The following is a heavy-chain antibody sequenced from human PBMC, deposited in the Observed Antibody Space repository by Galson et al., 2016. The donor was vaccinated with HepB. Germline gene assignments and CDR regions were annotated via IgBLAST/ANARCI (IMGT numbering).Heavy chain of an antibody. V-gene: IGHV3-20*04. CDR3: VRRRTIYFGYAMDV. J-gene: IGHJ6*02. Sequence: SLRLSCAASGFPFDDYGMSWVRQVPGKGLEWVSGINWNGGKKGYADSVKGRFTISRDNAKNSLYLQMNSLRAEDTALYFCVRRRTIYFGYAMDVWGQGTTVTVSS. CDR1: GFPFDDYG. CDR2: INWNGGKK. D-gene: IGHD3-3*01.